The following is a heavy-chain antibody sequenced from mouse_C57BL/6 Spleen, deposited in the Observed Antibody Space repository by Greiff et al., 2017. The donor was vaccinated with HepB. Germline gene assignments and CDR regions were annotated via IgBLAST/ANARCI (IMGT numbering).Heavy chain of an antibody. V-gene: IGHV1-15*01. CDR3: TKIYYDYDGAFAY. CDR2: IDPETGGT. Sequence: QVQLQQSGAELVRPGASVTLSCKASGYTFTDYEMHWVKQTPVHGLEWIGAIDPETGGTAYNQKFKGKAILTADKSSSTAYMELRSLTSEDSAVYYCTKIYYDYDGAFAYWGQGTLVTVSA. D-gene: IGHD2-4*01. CDR1: GYTFTDYE. J-gene: IGHJ3*01.